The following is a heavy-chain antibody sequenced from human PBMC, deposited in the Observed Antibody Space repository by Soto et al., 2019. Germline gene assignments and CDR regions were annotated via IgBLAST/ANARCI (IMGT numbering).Heavy chain of an antibody. V-gene: IGHV4-39*02. CDR3: ARPGGTSGWYPRIYYCGMNV. CDR2: MYFNGRT. CDR1: GDSISSSGSY. Sequence: QLQLQESGPGLVKPSETLSPTCIVSGDSISSSGSYWGWILQPPGMGLEWIGSMYFNGRTYYNPSRKSRATISVDTSQNNLSLNHTSIPAADPAMYHCARPGGTSGWYPRIYYCGMNVWGQGTTVTVSS. J-gene: IGHJ6*02. D-gene: IGHD6-19*01.